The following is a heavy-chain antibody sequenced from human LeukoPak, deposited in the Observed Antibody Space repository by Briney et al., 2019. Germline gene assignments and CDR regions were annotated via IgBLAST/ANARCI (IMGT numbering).Heavy chain of an antibody. D-gene: IGHD3-10*01. Sequence: GASVKVPCKASGGTFSSYTISWVRQAPGQGLEWMGRIIPILGIANYAQKFQGRVTITADKSTSTAYMELSSLRSEDTAVYYCARAYYSGGYYYYYMDVWGKGTTVTVSS. V-gene: IGHV1-69*02. CDR3: ARAYYSGGYYYYYMDV. J-gene: IGHJ6*03. CDR1: GGTFSSYT. CDR2: IIPILGIA.